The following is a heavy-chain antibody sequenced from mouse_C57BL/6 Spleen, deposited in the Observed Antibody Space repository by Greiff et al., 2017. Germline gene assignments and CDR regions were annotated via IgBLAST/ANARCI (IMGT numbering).Heavy chain of an antibody. D-gene: IGHD1-1*01. CDR2: ISDGGSYT. CDR1: GFTFSSYA. V-gene: IGHV5-4*03. Sequence: EVMLVESGGGLVKPGGSLKLSCAASGFTFSSYAMSWVRQTPEKRLEWVATISDGGSYTYYPDNVKGRFTISRDNAKNNLYLQMSHLKSEDTAMYYCARVTTVVARDYYWYFDVWGTGTTVTVSS. CDR3: ARVTTVVARDYYWYFDV. J-gene: IGHJ1*03.